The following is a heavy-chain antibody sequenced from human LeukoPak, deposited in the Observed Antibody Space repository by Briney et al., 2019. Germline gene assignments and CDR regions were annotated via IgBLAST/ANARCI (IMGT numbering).Heavy chain of an antibody. CDR3: AKMDTAMEH. CDR2: IYYSGST. D-gene: IGHD5-18*01. CDR1: GGSISSSSYY. J-gene: IGHJ4*02. V-gene: IGHV4-39*01. Sequence: PSETLSLTCTVSGGSISSSSYYWGWIRQPPGKGLEWIGSIYYSGSTYYNPSLKSRVTISVDTSKNQFTLKLSSVTAADTAVYYCAKMDTAMEHWGQGTLVTVSS.